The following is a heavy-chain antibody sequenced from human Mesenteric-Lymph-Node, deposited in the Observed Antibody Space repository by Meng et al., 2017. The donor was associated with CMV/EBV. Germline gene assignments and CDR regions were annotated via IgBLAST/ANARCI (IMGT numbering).Heavy chain of an antibody. V-gene: IGHV3-23*01. CDR3: GRDPNGDYIGAYEM. CDR1: GFTFSTFA. Sequence: GESLKISCAASGFTFSTFAMTWVRQAPGKGLGWVASISSTSVVINHADSVKGRFTVSRDNSMNTLYLQMNRLRVDDTAVYFCGRDPNGDYIGAYEMWGQGTMVTVSS. J-gene: IGHJ3*02. CDR2: ISSTSVVI. D-gene: IGHD4-17*01.